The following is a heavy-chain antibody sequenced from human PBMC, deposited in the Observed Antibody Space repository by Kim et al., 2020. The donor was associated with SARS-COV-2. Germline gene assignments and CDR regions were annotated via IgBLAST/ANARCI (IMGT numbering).Heavy chain of an antibody. Sequence: SADSVNGQFTITSDNTKNTLDLQMNSRRAEDTAVYYCAREIVSYYGMDVWGQGTTVTVSS. J-gene: IGHJ6*02. D-gene: IGHD1-26*01. V-gene: IGHV3-30*01. CDR3: AREIVSYYGMDV.